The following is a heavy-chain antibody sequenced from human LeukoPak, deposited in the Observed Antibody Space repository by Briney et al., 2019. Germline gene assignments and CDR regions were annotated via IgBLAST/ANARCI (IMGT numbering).Heavy chain of an antibody. CDR1: GDSINSNSYY. J-gene: IGHJ5*02. CDR3: ASSQYPIAAADNWFDP. V-gene: IGHV4-39*01. D-gene: IGHD6-13*01. CDR2: IYYTGIT. Sequence: SETLSLTCTVSGDSINSNSYYWGWIRQPPGKGLEWIGTIYYTGITFYNPSLKSRVTISADTSKKQFSLKLSSVTVADTAVYYCASSQYPIAAADNWFDPWGQGTLVTVSS.